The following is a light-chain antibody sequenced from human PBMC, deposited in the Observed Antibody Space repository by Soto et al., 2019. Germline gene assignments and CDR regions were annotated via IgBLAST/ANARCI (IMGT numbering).Light chain of an antibody. CDR1: QSVSSG. CDR2: DAS. CDR3: QQYNSRT. J-gene: IGKJ1*01. Sequence: EIVMTQSPATLSVSPGERATLSCRASQSVSSGLAWYQQKPGQAPRLLIYDASTRATGISARFSGSGSGTEFTLTISSLQPDDFATYYCQQYNSRTFGQGTKVDIK. V-gene: IGKV3-15*01.